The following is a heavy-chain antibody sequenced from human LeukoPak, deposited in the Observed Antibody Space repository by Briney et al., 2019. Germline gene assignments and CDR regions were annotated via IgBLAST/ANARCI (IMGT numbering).Heavy chain of an antibody. CDR2: IVPVLGTS. V-gene: IGHV1-69*08. Sequence: SVKVSCKASGDTFNNYPISWVRQAPGQGLEWLGRIVPVLGTSNSAKKFQERLTLIADKSTNTAYMELSSLTSEDTAVYYCARNSNSARNYYYYYYMDVWGKGTTVTVSS. CDR1: GDTFNNYP. J-gene: IGHJ6*03. D-gene: IGHD4-11*01. CDR3: ARNSNSARNYYYYYYMDV.